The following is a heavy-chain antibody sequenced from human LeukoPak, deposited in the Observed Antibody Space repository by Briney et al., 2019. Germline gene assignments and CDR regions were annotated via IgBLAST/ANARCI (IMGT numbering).Heavy chain of an antibody. D-gene: IGHD3-22*01. J-gene: IGHJ4*02. CDR3: ARDCCSSGYTWGY. CDR1: GYTFTGYY. Sequence: GASVKVSCKASGYTFTGYYIHWVRQAPGQGLEWMGWINPNSGGTNYAQKFQGRVTMTRDTSISTAYMEPSRLTSGDTAVYYCARDCCSSGYTWGYWGQGTLVTVAS. V-gene: IGHV1-2*02. CDR2: INPNSGGT.